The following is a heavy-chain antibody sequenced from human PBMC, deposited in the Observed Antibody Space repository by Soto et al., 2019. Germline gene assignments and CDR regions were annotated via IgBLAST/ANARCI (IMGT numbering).Heavy chain of an antibody. CDR1: GGSISSGDYY. D-gene: IGHD4-17*01. Sequence: QVQLQESGPGLVKPSQTLSLTCTVSGGSISSGDYYWSWISQPPGKGLEWIGYIYYSGSTYSNPSLKSRVTITGDTAKIQFSLKLSSVTAADTSVYYCARVTTVPRIYYYYGMDVWGQGTTVTVSS. CDR3: ARVTTVPRIYYYYGMDV. CDR2: IYYSGST. J-gene: IGHJ6*02. V-gene: IGHV4-30-4*01.